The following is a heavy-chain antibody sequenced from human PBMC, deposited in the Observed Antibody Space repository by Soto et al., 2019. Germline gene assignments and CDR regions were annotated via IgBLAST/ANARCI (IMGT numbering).Heavy chain of an antibody. CDR1: GFTFSDYY. J-gene: IGHJ3*02. CDR3: ARDYCSGGSCYPVGDAFDI. Sequence: QVQLVESGGGLVKPGGSLRLSCAASGFTFSDYYMSWIRQAPGKGLEWVSYISSSGSTIYYADSVKGRFTISRDNAKNSLYLQMNSLRAEDTVVYYCARDYCSGGSCYPVGDAFDIWGQGTMVTVSS. CDR2: ISSSGSTI. V-gene: IGHV3-11*01. D-gene: IGHD2-15*01.